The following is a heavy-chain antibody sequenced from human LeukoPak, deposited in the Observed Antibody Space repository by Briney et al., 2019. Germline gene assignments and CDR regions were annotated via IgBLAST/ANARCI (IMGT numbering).Heavy chain of an antibody. CDR3: ARGGYCSSTSCFLIDP. CDR2: INSDGSST. J-gene: IGHJ5*02. V-gene: IGHV3-74*01. Sequence: PGGSLRLSRPVSGLTLSSYWMHWVRQDPRTGLVWVSRINSDGSSTNYADSVKGRFTLSRDNAKNTLYLQMNSLRAEDTAVYYCARGGYCSSTSCFLIDPWGQGTLVTVSS. CDR1: GLTLSSYW. D-gene: IGHD2-2*01.